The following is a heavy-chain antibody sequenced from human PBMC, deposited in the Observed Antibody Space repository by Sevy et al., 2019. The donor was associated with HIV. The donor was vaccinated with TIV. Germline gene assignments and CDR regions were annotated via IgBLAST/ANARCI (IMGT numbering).Heavy chain of an antibody. CDR2: IKQDGSEK. V-gene: IGHV3-7*01. D-gene: IGHD6-13*01. Sequence: GGSLRLSCAASGFTFSSYWMSWVRQAPGKGLEWVANIKQDGSEKYYGDSVKGRFTISRDKAKNSLYLQMNSRRTEDTAVYYCARALGRLGSSCYAEYFDYWGQGTLVTVSS. J-gene: IGHJ4*02. CDR1: GFTFSSYW. CDR3: ARALGRLGSSCYAEYFDY.